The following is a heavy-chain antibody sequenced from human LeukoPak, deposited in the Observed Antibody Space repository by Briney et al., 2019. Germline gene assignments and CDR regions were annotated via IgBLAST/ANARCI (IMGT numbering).Heavy chain of an antibody. Sequence: SETLSLTCTVSGGSISSSSYYWGWIRQPPGKGLEWIGSIYYSGSTYYNPSLKSRITISVDKSKNQFSLKLSSVTAADTAVYYCARRRVAAAGNYFDYWGQGTLVTVSS. CDR3: ARRRVAAAGNYFDY. V-gene: IGHV4-39*07. J-gene: IGHJ4*02. D-gene: IGHD6-13*01. CDR1: GGSISSSSYY. CDR2: IYYSGST.